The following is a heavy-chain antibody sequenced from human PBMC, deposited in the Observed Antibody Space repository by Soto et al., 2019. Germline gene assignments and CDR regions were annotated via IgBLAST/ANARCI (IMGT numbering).Heavy chain of an antibody. D-gene: IGHD2-21*02. CDR2: MYNTGST. Sequence: QVQLQESGPGLVKPSETLSLTCTVSGGSISRYYWSWIRQPPGKGLEWIGYMYNTGSTVYNPSFKSRVTISVDTSKNQFSLKLKSVTAADTAVYYCARDLWGYCGTDCYPLDVWGQGNTVTVSS. V-gene: IGHV4-59*01. CDR1: GGSISRYY. J-gene: IGHJ6*02. CDR3: ARDLWGYCGTDCYPLDV.